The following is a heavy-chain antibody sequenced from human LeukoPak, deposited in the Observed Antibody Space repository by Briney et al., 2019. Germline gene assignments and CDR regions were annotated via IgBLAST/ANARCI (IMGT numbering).Heavy chain of an antibody. V-gene: IGHV3-15*01. J-gene: IGHJ4*02. D-gene: IGHD3-22*01. CDR1: GFTFSNAW. CDR3: TTERDYYDSSGSGY. CDR2: IKSKTDGGTT. Sequence: GGSLRLSCAASGFTFSNAWMSWVRQAPGKGLGWVGRIKSKTDGGTTDYAAPVKGRFTISRDDSKNTLYLQMNSLKTEDTAVYYCTTERDYYDSSGSGYWGQGTLVTVSS.